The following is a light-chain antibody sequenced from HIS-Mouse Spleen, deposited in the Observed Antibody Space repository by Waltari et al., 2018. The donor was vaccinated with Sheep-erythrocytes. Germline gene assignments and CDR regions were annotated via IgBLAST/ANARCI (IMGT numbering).Light chain of an antibody. J-gene: IGLJ2*01. CDR2: QYS. V-gene: IGLV3-1*01. CDR1: KLGDKY. CDR3: CSYAGSYTLV. Sequence: SYELTQPPSVSVSPGQTASIPCSGDKLGDKYACWYQQKPGQSPVLVIYQYSNRPSGIPERFSGSKAGNTASLTISGLQAEDEADYYCCSYAGSYTLVFGGGTKLTVL.